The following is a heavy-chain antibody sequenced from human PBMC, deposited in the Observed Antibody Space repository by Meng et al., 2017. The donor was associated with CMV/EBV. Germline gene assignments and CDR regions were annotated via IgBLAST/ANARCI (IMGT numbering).Heavy chain of an antibody. V-gene: IGHV1-46*01. Sequence: ASVKVSCKASGYTFTSYYMHWVRQAPGQGLEWMGIINPSGGSTSYAQKFQGRVTMTRDTSTSTVYMELSSLRSEDTAVYYCARDKRALRDYDCSGYYGYWGQGTLVTVSS. J-gene: IGHJ4*02. CDR2: INPSGGST. CDR3: ARDKRALRDYDCSGYYGY. CDR1: GYTFTSYY. D-gene: IGHD3-22*01.